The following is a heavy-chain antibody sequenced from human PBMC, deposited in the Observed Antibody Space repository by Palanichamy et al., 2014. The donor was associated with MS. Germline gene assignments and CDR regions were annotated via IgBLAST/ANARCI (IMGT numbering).Heavy chain of an antibody. CDR3: SRGTLEHGFSNPYHWYLDL. V-gene: IGHV3-13*01. CDR2: TGTAGNT. J-gene: IGHJ2*01. CDR1: GFSFSSYD. D-gene: IGHD4-11*01. Sequence: VQLVESGGGLVQPGESLRLSCAASGFSFSSYDMHWVRQTPGKGLEWVSATGTAGNTYYLASVKGRFTISRENAKESIYLQMNGLRADDTAVYYCSRGTLEHGFSNPYHWYLDLWGRGTLVTVSS.